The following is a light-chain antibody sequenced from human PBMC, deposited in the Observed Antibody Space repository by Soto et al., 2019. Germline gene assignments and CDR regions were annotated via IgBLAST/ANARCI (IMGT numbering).Light chain of an antibody. CDR1: QIISSNY. CDR2: GAS. J-gene: IGKJ1*01. Sequence: DIVLTQSPGTLSLSPGERATLSCRASQIISSNYLAWYQQKPGQAPRLLIYGASTRATGIPDRFSGSGSGTDFTLTISRLEPEDFAVYHCQQYDDSMTVGPGTQVEIK. V-gene: IGKV3-20*01. CDR3: QQYDDSMT.